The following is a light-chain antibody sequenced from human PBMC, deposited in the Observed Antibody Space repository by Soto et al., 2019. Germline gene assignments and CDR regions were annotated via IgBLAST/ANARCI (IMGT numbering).Light chain of an antibody. CDR3: QQYNNWPPWT. CDR1: QSVSSSY. J-gene: IGKJ1*01. Sequence: EMALTQSPGTLSLSPGERAALSCLARQSVSSSYLAWYQQKPGQAPRLLIYGASTRATGIPARFSGSGSGTEFTLTISSLQSEDFAVYYCQQYNNWPPWTFGQGTKVDIK. CDR2: GAS. V-gene: IGKV3-15*01.